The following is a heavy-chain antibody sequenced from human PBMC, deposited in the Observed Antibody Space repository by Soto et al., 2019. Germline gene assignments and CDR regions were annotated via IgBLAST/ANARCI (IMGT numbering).Heavy chain of an antibody. V-gene: IGHV1-2*02. CDR1: GYTLTDYY. J-gene: IGHJ6*02. D-gene: IGHD7-27*01. CDR2: INPKNGDT. Sequence: ASVKVSCKASGYTLTDYYMHWVRQAPGQGLEWMGWINPKNGDTNSAQKFRGRVTMTRDTSISTAYLELSSLRSDDTAVYYCARSTGRYSDYGMEVWGPGATVTVSS. CDR3: ARSTGRYSDYGMEV.